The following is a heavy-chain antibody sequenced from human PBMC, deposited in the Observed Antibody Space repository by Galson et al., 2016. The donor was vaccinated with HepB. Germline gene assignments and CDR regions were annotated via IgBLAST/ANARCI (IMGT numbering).Heavy chain of an antibody. J-gene: IGHJ3*02. CDR1: AGSISSGGYY. Sequence: TLSLTCSVSAGSISSGGYYWSWIRQPPGKGLEGIGYLNHSGTTYYNPSLSSRAAISVDTSQNQFSLEVSSVTAADTAVYYCSRVSGNAFDIWGHGTMVTVSS. V-gene: IGHV4-31*03. CDR3: SRVSGNAFDI. CDR2: LNHSGTT.